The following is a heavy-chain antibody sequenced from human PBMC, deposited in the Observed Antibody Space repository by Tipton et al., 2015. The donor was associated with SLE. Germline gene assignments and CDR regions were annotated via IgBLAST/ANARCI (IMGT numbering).Heavy chain of an antibody. CDR3: AREGVHFWSGSSYYYYYYMDV. CDR1: GGSISSSNW. Sequence: SLRLSCVVSGGSISSSNWWSWVRQPPGKGLEWIGEIYHSGSTNYNPSLKSRVTISVDTSKNQFSLKLSSVTAADTAVYYCAREGVHFWSGSSYYYYYYMDVWGKGTTVTVSS. J-gene: IGHJ6*03. V-gene: IGHV4-4*02. D-gene: IGHD3-3*02. CDR2: IYHSGST.